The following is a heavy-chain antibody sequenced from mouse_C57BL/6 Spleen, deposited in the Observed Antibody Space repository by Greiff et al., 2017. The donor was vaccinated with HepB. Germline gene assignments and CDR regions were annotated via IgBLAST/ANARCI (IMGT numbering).Heavy chain of an antibody. D-gene: IGHD1-1*01. J-gene: IGHJ1*03. V-gene: IGHV1-64*01. Sequence: QVQLQQPGAELVKPGASVKLSCKASGYTFTSYWMHWVKQRPGQGLEWIGMIHPNSGSTNYNEKFKSKATLTVDKSSSTAYMQLSSLTSEDSAVYYGARSDYGSSYDWYFDVWGTGTTVTVSS. CDR3: ARSDYGSSYDWYFDV. CDR1: GYTFTSYW. CDR2: IHPNSGST.